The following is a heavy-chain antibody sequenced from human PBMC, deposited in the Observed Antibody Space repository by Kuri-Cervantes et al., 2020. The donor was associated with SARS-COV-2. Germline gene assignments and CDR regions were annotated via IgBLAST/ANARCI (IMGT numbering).Heavy chain of an antibody. V-gene: IGHV4-59*12. J-gene: IGHJ4*02. CDR3: ARRRRNDFWSGYYPYYFDY. CDR1: GGSISSYY. Sequence: SETLSLTCTVSGGSISSYYWSWIRQPPGKGLEWIGYIYYSGSTNYNPSLKSRVTISVDTSKNQFSLKLSSVTAADTAVYYCARRRRNDFWSGYYPYYFDYWGQGTLVTVSS. CDR2: IYYSGST. D-gene: IGHD3-3*01.